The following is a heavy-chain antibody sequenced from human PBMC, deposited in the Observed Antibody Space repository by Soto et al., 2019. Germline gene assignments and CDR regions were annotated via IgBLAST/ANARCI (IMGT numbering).Heavy chain of an antibody. J-gene: IGHJ3*02. CDR2: IYYSGTT. D-gene: IGHD2-21*02. CDR1: GGSISSADYF. V-gene: IGHV4-30-4*01. Sequence: QVQLQESGPGLVKPSQTLSLTCTVSGGSISSADYFWSWIRQPPGKGLEWIGYIYYSGTTYYNPSLKRRSTISVDTSMNHFSLKLGSVTAADTAMYYCARFWAVVTPHVAFDIWGQGTMVTVSS. CDR3: ARFWAVVTPHVAFDI.